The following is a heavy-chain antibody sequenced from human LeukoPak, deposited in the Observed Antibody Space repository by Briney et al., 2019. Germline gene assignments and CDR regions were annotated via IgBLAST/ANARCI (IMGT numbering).Heavy chain of an antibody. CDR1: GFTFSNYN. J-gene: IGHJ4*02. D-gene: IGHD3-22*01. CDR2: TSGSGSDI. CDR3: ARDPVLFDNTGYYFDS. Sequence: GGSLRLSCAASGFTFSNYNMNWVRQTPGKGLECVSYTSGSGSDIYYAESVMGRFTLSRDNAKNSLYLQMNSLRAEDTGVYYCARDPVLFDNTGYYFDSWGQGTLVTVSS. V-gene: IGHV3-48*01.